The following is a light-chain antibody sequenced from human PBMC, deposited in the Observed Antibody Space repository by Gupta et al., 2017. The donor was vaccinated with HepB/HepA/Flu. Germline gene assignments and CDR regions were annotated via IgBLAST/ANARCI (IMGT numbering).Light chain of an antibody. CDR2: GNS. CDR3: QSYDSSLSGVV. J-gene: IGLJ2*01. Sequence: QSVLTQPPSVSGAPGQTVTISCTGSSSNIGAGYDVHWYQQLPGTAPQPLIYGNSNRPSGVPDRFSGSKSGTSASLAITGLQAEDEADYYCQSYDSSLSGVVFGGGTKLTVL. V-gene: IGLV1-40*01. CDR1: SSNIGAGYD.